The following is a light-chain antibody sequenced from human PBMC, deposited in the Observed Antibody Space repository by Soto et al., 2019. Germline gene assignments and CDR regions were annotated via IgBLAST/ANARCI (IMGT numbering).Light chain of an antibody. CDR1: QGISSY. J-gene: IGKJ2*01. V-gene: IGKV1-9*01. CDR3: QQLNSYPMYP. Sequence: DIQLTQSPSFLSASVGDRVTITCRASQGISSYLAWYQQKPGKAPKLLIYAASTLQSGVPSRFSGSGSGTEFTLTISSLQPEDFATYYCQQLNSYPMYPFGQGTKVDIK. CDR2: AAS.